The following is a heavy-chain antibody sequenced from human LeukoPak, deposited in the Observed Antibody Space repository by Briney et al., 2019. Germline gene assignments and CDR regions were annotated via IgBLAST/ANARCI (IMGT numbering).Heavy chain of an antibody. CDR3: ARVGVWFGFDY. CDR2: ISSNGGST. D-gene: IGHD3-10*01. V-gene: IGHV3-64*01. CDR1: GFTFSSYA. J-gene: IGHJ4*02. Sequence: GGSLRLSCAASGFTFSSYAMSWVRQAPGKGLEYVSAISSNGGSTYYANSVKGRFTISRDNSKNTLYLQMGSLRAEDMAVYYCARVGVWFGFDYWGQGTLVTVSS.